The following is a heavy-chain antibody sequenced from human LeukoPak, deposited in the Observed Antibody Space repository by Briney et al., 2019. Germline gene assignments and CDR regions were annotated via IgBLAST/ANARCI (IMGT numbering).Heavy chain of an antibody. CDR2: IYYSGST. CDR1: GGSISSGGYY. V-gene: IGHV4-31*03. D-gene: IGHD2-2*01. CDR3: ARGIVVVPAARGNWFDP. Sequence: NPSETLSLTCTVSGGSISSGGYYWSWIRQHPGKGLERLEYIYYSGSTYYNPSLKSRVTISVDTSKNQFSLKLSSVTAADTAVYYCARGIVVVPAARGNWFDPWGQGTLVTVSS. J-gene: IGHJ5*02.